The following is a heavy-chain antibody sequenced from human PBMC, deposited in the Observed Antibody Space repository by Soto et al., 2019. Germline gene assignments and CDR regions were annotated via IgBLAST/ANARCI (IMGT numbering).Heavy chain of an antibody. D-gene: IGHD3-16*01. Sequence: EVQLVESGGGLVQPGGSLRLSCAASGFTFSNYWMHWVRQAPGKGLAWVSRINFDESTTTYADSVQGRFTISRDNAKNTLYLQLNSLRAEDTASYYCVTGGRTAGHVYHFDDWGQGALVTVSS. V-gene: IGHV3-74*01. CDR2: INFDESTT. CDR3: VTGGRTAGHVYHFDD. J-gene: IGHJ4*02. CDR1: GFTFSNYW.